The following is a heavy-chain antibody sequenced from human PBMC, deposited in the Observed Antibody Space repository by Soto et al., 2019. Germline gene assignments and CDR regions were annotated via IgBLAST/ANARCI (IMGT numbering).Heavy chain of an antibody. V-gene: IGHV1-69*13. D-gene: IGHD4-17*01. CDR2: IIPIFGTA. Sequence: GASVKVSCKASGGTFRSYALNWVRQAPGQGLQWMGGIIPIFGTAIYAQNFQGRVTITADESTSTAYMELSSLRSEDTAVYYCARALIEGGYGDYDLGFGYWGQGTLVTVSS. CDR3: ARALIEGGYGDYDLGFGY. CDR1: GGTFRSYA. J-gene: IGHJ4*02.